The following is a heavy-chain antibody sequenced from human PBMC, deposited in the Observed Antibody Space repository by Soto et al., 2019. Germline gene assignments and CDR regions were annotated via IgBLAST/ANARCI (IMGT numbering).Heavy chain of an antibody. D-gene: IGHD3-3*01. V-gene: IGHV4-59*01. Sequence: SETLSLTCTVSGGSIISYYWSWIRQPPGKGLEWIGYIFDDGRTDYNPSLKSRLTISVDTSKNQFSLKLRSVTAADTAVYYCVRESKWSGYFAHWGQGPLVTVSS. J-gene: IGHJ4*02. CDR1: GGSIISYY. CDR3: VRESKWSGYFAH. CDR2: IFDDGRT.